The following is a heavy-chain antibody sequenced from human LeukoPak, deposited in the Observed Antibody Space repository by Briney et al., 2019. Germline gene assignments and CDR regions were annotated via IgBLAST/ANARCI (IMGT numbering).Heavy chain of an antibody. CDR1: GFTFSYYA. CDR2: LSDDGSDK. V-gene: IGHV3-30*18. CDR3: AKGRGPTEYYFDY. Sequence: GGSLRLSCAASGFTFSYYAMHWVRQAPGKGLEWVAGLSDDGSDKYYGDSVKGRFSISRDNSKNTLYLQMNSLRAEDTAVYYFAKGRGPTEYYFDYWGQGILVTVSS. J-gene: IGHJ4*02. D-gene: IGHD4-17*01.